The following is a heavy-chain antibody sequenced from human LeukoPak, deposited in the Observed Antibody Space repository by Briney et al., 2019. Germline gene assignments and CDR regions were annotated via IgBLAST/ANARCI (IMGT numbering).Heavy chain of an antibody. CDR2: ISSTGSTI. V-gene: IGHV3-48*03. J-gene: IGHJ4*02. D-gene: IGHD6-19*01. Sequence: GGSLRLSCAASGFTFSSYEMNWVRQAPGKGLEWASYISSTGSTIYYADSVKGRFTISRDNAKNSLYLQLNSLRAEDTAVYYCARVHRSSAWKFDSWGQGTLVTVSS. CDR1: GFTFSSYE. CDR3: ARVHRSSAWKFDS.